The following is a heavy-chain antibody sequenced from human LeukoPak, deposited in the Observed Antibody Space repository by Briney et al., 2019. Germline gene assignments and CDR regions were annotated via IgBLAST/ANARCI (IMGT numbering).Heavy chain of an antibody. CDR2: ISYDGSNK. V-gene: IGHV3-30*04. CDR3: ARGGIVATVDV. CDR1: GFTFSSYA. Sequence: PGGSLRLSCAASGFTFSSYAMHWVRQAPGKGLEWVAVISYDGSNKYYADSVKGRFTISRDNSKNTLYLQMNSLRAEDTAVYYCARGGIVATVDVWGQGTTVTVSS. J-gene: IGHJ6*02. D-gene: IGHD5-12*01.